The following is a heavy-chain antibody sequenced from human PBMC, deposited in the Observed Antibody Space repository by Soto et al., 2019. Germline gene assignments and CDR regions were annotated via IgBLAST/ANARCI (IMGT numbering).Heavy chain of an antibody. CDR1: GFTFSSYA. J-gene: IGHJ5*02. V-gene: IGHV3-64D*06. Sequence: HPGGSLRLSCSASGFTFSSYAMHWVRQAPGKGLEYVSAISSNGGSTYYADSVKGRFTISRDNSKNTLYLQMSSLRAEDTAVYYCVAGHSGSYLGWFDPWGQGTLVTVSS. CDR2: ISSNGGST. D-gene: IGHD1-26*01. CDR3: VAGHSGSYLGWFDP.